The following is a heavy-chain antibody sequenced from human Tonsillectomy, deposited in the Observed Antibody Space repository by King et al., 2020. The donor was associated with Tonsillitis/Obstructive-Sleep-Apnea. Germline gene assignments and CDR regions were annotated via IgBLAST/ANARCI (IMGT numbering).Heavy chain of an antibody. CDR2: IDPSDSYT. V-gene: IGHV5-10-1*01. CDR1: GYSFTSYW. J-gene: IGHJ6*03. CDR3: ARVTTVTTAYYYYMDV. D-gene: IGHD4-17*01. Sequence: EQLVQSGAEVKKPGESLRISCKGSGYSFTSYWIRWVRQMPGKGLEWMGRIDPSDSYTNYSPSFQGHVTISADKSISTAYLQWSSLKASDTAMYYCARVTTVTTAYYYYMDVWGKGTTVTVSS.